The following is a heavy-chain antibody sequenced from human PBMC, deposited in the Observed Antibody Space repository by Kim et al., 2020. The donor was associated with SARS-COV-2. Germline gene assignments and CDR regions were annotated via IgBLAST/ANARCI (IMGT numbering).Heavy chain of an antibody. V-gene: IGHV4-39*01. D-gene: IGHD2-2*02. CDR2: IYYSGST. CDR1: GGSISSSSYY. Sequence: SETLSLTCTVSGGSISSSSYYWGWLRQPPGKGLEWIGSIYYSGSTYYNPSLKSRVTISVDTSKNQFSLKLSSVTAADTAVYYCARRRHSIVVVPAAIPGWFDPWGQGTLVTVSS. J-gene: IGHJ5*02. CDR3: ARRRHSIVVVPAAIPGWFDP.